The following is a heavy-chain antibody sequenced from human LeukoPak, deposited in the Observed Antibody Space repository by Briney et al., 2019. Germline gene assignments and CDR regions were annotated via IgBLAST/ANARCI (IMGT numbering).Heavy chain of an antibody. CDR1: AYTFTNYG. CDR3: ATVDKSGDPPYFTH. Sequence: ASVKVSCKASAYTFTNYGITWVRQAPGQGLEWMGWISTYNGNTNYAQKLQGRVTMTTETSTSTAYMELRSLTSDDTAVYYCATVDKSGDPPYFTHWGQGTLVTVSS. V-gene: IGHV1-18*01. J-gene: IGHJ4*02. D-gene: IGHD7-27*01. CDR2: ISTYNGNT.